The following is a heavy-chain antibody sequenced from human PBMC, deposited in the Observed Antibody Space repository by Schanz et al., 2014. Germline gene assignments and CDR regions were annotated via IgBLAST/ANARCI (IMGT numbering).Heavy chain of an antibody. CDR3: ARKVVATIGGYYDT. V-gene: IGHV3-23*01. Sequence: DVQLLESGGGLVQPGGSLRLSCAASGFSFSSYAMGWVRQARVKGLEWVSAMNESHSTIYYADSVRGRFTISRDNAENTLFLQMNSLRAEDTAVYYCARKVVATIGGYYDTWGQGTLVIVSS. J-gene: IGHJ4*02. CDR2: MNESHSTI. D-gene: IGHD5-12*01. CDR1: GFSFSSYA.